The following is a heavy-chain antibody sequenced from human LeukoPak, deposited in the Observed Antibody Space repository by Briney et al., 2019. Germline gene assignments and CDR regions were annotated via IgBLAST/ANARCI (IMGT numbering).Heavy chain of an antibody. J-gene: IGHJ6*03. CDR2: LSSSGSRT. CDR1: GFSLSTFA. Sequence: GGSLGLSCKASGFSLSTFAMSWVRRAPGKGLELVSTLSSSGSRTYYAGSVKGRFTISRDTSMNTVFLQMNSLRGDDTAIYYCAKNKGQLVPNYCMNVWGKGTTVTVS. V-gene: IGHV3-23*01. D-gene: IGHD2/OR15-2a*01. CDR3: AKNKGQLVPNYCMNV.